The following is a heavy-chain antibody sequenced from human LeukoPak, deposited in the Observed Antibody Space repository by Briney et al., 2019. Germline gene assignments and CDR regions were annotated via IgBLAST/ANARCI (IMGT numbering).Heavy chain of an antibody. D-gene: IGHD3-10*01. V-gene: IGHV3-23*01. Sequence: GGSLRLSCAASGFTFSCYAMSWVRQAPGKGLEWVSAISGSGGSTYYADSVKGRFTISRDNSKNTLYLQMNSLRAEDTAVYYCAKDGGRITMVRGVYSGGYYFDYWGQGTLVTVSS. CDR2: ISGSGGST. CDR1: GFTFSCYA. CDR3: AKDGGRITMVRGVYSGGYYFDY. J-gene: IGHJ4*02.